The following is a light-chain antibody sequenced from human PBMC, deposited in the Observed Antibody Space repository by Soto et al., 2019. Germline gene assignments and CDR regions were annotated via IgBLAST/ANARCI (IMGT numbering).Light chain of an antibody. CDR1: QSISSW. V-gene: IGKV1-5*01. CDR2: DAS. CDR3: QQYNSYRT. Sequence: DIQMTQSPSTLSASVGDRVTITCRASQSISSWLAWYQQKPGKAPKLLIYDASSLESGVPSRFSGSGSGTEFTLTIRSLQPDDFATYYCQQYNSYRTFVQGTKVDSK. J-gene: IGKJ1*01.